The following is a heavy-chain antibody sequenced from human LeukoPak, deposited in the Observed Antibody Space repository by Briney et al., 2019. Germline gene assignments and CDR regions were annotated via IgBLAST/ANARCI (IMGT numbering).Heavy chain of an antibody. CDR2: ISSSTSYI. Sequence: SGGSLRLSCAASGFTFSSYSMNWVRQAPGKGLEWVSSISSSTSYIYYADSVKGRFTISRDNAKNSLYLRMNSLRAEDTAVYYCARDRDGYMGPVDYWGQGTLVTVSS. V-gene: IGHV3-21*01. CDR3: ARDRDGYMGPVDY. CDR1: GFTFSSYS. D-gene: IGHD5-24*01. J-gene: IGHJ4*02.